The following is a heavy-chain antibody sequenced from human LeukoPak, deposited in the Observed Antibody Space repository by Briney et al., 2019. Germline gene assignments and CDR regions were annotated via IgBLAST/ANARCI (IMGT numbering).Heavy chain of an antibody. Sequence: PSETLSLTCTVSGGSISAYYWYWIRQPPGKGLEWIGYIYYSGSTKYNPSLKSRATISVDTSKTQFSLKLSSMNAADTAVYYCARCVAVAAWFDPWGQGTLVTVSS. D-gene: IGHD6-19*01. V-gene: IGHV4-59*08. J-gene: IGHJ5*02. CDR3: ARCVAVAAWFDP. CDR2: IYYSGST. CDR1: GGSISAYY.